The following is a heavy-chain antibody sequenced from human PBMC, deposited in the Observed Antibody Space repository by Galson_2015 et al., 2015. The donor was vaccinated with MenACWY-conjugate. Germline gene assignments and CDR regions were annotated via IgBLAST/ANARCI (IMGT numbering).Heavy chain of an antibody. Sequence: SLRLSCAASGFTFSNYWMHWVRQGPGKGLEWLSRIDNDGNRITYADSVKGRFTISRDNAKNTLYLQINSVRADDTAVYYCSGGGEAKLIIVGGISDIWGRGTTVTVSS. CDR2: IDNDGNRI. J-gene: IGHJ3*02. V-gene: IGHV3-74*01. D-gene: IGHD1-26*01. CDR1: GFTFSNYW. CDR3: SGGGEAKLIIVGGISDI.